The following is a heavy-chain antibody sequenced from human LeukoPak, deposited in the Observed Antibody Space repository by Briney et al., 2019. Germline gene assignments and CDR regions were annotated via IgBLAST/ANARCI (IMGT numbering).Heavy chain of an antibody. Sequence: PGGSLRLSCAASGFTFSSYSMNWVRQAPGKGLEWVTYISKDGSNKYYIDSVKGRFTISRDNSKNTLYLQMNSLRAEDTAFYYCARDVDYDDEGGFDYWGQGTLVTVSS. V-gene: IGHV3-30*04. CDR3: ARDVDYDDEGGFDY. CDR1: GFTFSSYS. D-gene: IGHD4-17*01. CDR2: ISKDGSNK. J-gene: IGHJ4*02.